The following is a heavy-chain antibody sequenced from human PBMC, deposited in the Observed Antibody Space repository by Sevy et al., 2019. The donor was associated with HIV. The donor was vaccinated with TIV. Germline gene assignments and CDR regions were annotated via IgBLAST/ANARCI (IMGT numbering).Heavy chain of an antibody. V-gene: IGHV2-5*02. Sequence: FGPTLVNPTQTLTLTCTFSGFSLSTSGVGVGWIRQPPGKALEWLALIYWDDDKPYSPSLKSRLTITKDTSKNQVVLTMTNMDPVDTATYYGAHRPRAGFLEWPPPADYWGQGTLVTVSS. CDR2: IYWDDDK. CDR3: AHRPRAGFLEWPPPADY. D-gene: IGHD3-3*01. J-gene: IGHJ4*02. CDR1: GFSLSTSGVG.